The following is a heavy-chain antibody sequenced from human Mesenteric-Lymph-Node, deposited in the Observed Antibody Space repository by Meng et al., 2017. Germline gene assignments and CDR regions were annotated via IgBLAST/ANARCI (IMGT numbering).Heavy chain of an antibody. V-gene: IGHV4-30-4*08. Sequence: QPQCQASGPGLVKPSEALSLTCSVSGGSISTSGYYWGWIRQPPGKGLEWIGYIYYSGSTYYNPSLKSRVTISVDTSKNQFSPKLSSVTAADTAAYYCARVGWRQWSFDLWGRGTLVTVSS. D-gene: IGHD5-18*01. CDR2: IYYSGST. CDR3: ARVGWRQWSFDL. J-gene: IGHJ2*01. CDR1: GGSISTSGYY.